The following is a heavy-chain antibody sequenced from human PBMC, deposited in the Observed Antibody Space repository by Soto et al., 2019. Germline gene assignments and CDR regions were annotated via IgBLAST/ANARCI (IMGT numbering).Heavy chain of an antibody. J-gene: IGHJ4*02. Sequence: ASVKVSCKASGYTFTSYGISWVRQAPGQGLEWMGWISAYNGNTNYAQKLQGRVTMTTDTSTSTAYMELRSLRSDDTAVYYCARARSPPYSSSCDYWGQGTLVTVSS. V-gene: IGHV1-18*01. D-gene: IGHD6-6*01. CDR2: ISAYNGNT. CDR3: ARARSPPYSSSCDY. CDR1: GYTFTSYG.